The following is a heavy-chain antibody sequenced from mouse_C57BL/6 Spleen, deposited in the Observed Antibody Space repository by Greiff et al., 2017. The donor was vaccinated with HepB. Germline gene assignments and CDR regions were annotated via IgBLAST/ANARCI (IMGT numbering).Heavy chain of an antibody. D-gene: IGHD4-1*01. CDR1: GYTFTSYW. J-gene: IGHJ1*03. Sequence: QVQLQQPGAELVKPGASVKLSCKASGYTFTSYWMHWVKQRPGQGLEWIGMIHPNSGSTNYNEKFKSKATLTADKSSSTAYMQLSSLTSEDSAVYYCARNWDWYFDVWGTGTTVTVSS. CDR2: IHPNSGST. CDR3: ARNWDWYFDV. V-gene: IGHV1-64*01.